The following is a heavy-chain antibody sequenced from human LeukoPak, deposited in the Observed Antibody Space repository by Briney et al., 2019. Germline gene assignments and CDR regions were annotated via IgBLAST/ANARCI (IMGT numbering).Heavy chain of an antibody. J-gene: IGHJ3*02. V-gene: IGHV3-30*14. CDR1: GFTFSSYA. Sequence: PGRSLRLSCAASGFTFSSYAMHWVRQAPGKGLEWVAVISYDGSNKYYADSVKGRFTISRDNSKNTLYLQMNSLRAEDTAVYYCARDILSQGPDAFDIWGQGTMVTVSS. D-gene: IGHD2/OR15-2a*01. CDR3: ARDILSQGPDAFDI. CDR2: ISYDGSNK.